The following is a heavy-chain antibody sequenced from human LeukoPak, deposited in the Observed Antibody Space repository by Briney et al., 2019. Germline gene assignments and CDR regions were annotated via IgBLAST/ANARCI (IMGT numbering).Heavy chain of an antibody. J-gene: IGHJ4*02. CDR1: GFTFNAFT. V-gene: IGHV3-64*01. CDR2: IDSTGGST. Sequence: GGSLRLSCAASGFTFNAFTMHWVRQAPGKGLQYVSAIDSTGGSTYYANSVKGRFTISRDNSKNTVYLQMGSLRPEDMAVYYCARNPYYDHTGYYDYWGQGTLVTVSS. D-gene: IGHD3-22*01. CDR3: ARNPYYDHTGYYDY.